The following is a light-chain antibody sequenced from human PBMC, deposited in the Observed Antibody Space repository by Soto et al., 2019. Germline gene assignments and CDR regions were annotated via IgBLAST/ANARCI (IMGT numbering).Light chain of an antibody. CDR2: GNN. Sequence: QSVRTQPRSVSGSPGQGVTISCTGSSSNIGAGYDVHWYQQLPGTAPKLLIYGNNNRPSGVPDRFSGSKSGTSASLAITGLQAEDEADYYCQSYDSSLGNVFGTGTKVTVL. V-gene: IGLV1-40*01. CDR3: QSYDSSLGNV. J-gene: IGLJ1*01. CDR1: SSNIGAGYD.